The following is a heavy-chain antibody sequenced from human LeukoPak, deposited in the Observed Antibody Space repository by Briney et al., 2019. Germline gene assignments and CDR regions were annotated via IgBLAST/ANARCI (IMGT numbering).Heavy chain of an antibody. J-gene: IGHJ4*02. CDR2: ISSSGSSM. V-gene: IGHV3-48*03. CDR1: GFTFSSYE. CDR3: ARDNGYYDVLNGYPIDF. D-gene: IGHD3-9*01. Sequence: GGSLRLSCAASGFTFSSYEMNWVRQAPGKGLEWISYISSSGSSMYYADSVKGRFTISRDNAKNSLYLQMNSLRAEDTAVYYCARDNGYYDVLNGYPIDFWGQGTLVTVSS.